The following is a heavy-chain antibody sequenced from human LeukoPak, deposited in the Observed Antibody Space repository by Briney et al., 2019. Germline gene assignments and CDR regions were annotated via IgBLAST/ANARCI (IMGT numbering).Heavy chain of an antibody. D-gene: IGHD6-6*01. CDR3: ATIAASDAEYFQH. V-gene: IGHV1-18*01. Sequence: GASVKVSCKASGFTFTNYGLTWVRQAPGQGLEWMGWIRAYNGNTNYAQKLQGRVTMTTDTSTSTAYMELTSLRSDDTAVYYCATIAASDAEYFQHWGQGTLVTVSS. J-gene: IGHJ1*01. CDR1: GFTFTNYG. CDR2: IRAYNGNT.